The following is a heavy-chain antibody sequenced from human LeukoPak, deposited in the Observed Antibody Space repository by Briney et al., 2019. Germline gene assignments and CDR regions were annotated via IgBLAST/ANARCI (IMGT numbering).Heavy chain of an antibody. Sequence: GASVKVSCKASGYTFTTYNINWVRQAPGQGLEWMGWITADNGNTNYAQKFQGRVTMTTDTSTSTVYMELRSLRSDDTAVYYCARPNYYDSSGYYYPDKDAFDIWGQGTMVTVSS. J-gene: IGHJ3*02. D-gene: IGHD3-22*01. CDR2: ITADNGNT. CDR1: GYTFTTYN. V-gene: IGHV1-18*01. CDR3: ARPNYYDSSGYYYPDKDAFDI.